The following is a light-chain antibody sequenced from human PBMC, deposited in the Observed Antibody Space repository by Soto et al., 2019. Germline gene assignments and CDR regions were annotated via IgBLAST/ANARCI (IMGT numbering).Light chain of an antibody. V-gene: IGKV1-9*01. CDR3: QQFNSYPIT. CDR2: AAS. Sequence: IKSTHSPSFLSASVGDVVTITCRASQGISSNLAWYQQKPGKAPKLLIYAASTLQSGVPSRFSGSGSGTEFTLTISSLQPEDFATYYCQQFNSYPITFGQGTRLEIK. J-gene: IGKJ5*01. CDR1: QGISSN.